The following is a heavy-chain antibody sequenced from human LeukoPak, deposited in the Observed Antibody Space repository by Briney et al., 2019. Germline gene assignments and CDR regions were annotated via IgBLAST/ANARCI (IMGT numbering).Heavy chain of an antibody. CDR2: INPNSGGT. J-gene: IGHJ4*02. D-gene: IGHD5-24*01. CDR3: AREGTLRDGYNLFDY. Sequence: ASVKASCKASGYTFTGYYMHWVRQAPGQGLEWMGWINPNSGGTNYAQKFQGRVTMTRDTSISTAYMELSRLRSDDTAVYYCAREGTLRDGYNLFDYWGQGTLVTVSS. V-gene: IGHV1-2*02. CDR1: GYTFTGYY.